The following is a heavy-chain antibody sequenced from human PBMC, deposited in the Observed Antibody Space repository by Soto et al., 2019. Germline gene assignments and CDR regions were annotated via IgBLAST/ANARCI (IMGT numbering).Heavy chain of an antibody. J-gene: IGHJ4*02. D-gene: IGHD2-21*02. CDR1: GGSISSGGYY. V-gene: IGHV4-31*03. CDR2: IYFSGNT. CDR3: ARQRTSVVTQAYFDV. Sequence: TLSLTCTVSGGSISSGGYYWSWIRQHPGRGLEWIGYIYFSGNTYYNPSLKSRVTISLDTSKNQFSLKLSSVTAADTALYFCARQRTSVVTQAYFDVWGPGSLVTVSS.